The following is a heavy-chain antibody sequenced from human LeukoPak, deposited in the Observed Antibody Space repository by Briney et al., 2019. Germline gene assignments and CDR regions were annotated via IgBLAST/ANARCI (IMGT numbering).Heavy chain of an antibody. CDR2: IKQDGSEK. CDR3: ATLKYYFDY. Sequence: PGGSLRLSCAASGFTFSTYWMTWVRQAPGKGLEWVANIKQDGSEKYYVDSVKGRFTISRDNAENSLYLQMNSLRAEDTAVYYCATLKYYFDYWGQGTLVTVSS. CDR1: GFTFSTYW. V-gene: IGHV3-7*05. J-gene: IGHJ4*02.